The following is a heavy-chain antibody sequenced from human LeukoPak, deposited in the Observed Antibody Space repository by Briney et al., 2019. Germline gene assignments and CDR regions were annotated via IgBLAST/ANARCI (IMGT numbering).Heavy chain of an antibody. CDR2: IYSGGST. CDR1: GGSISSSDW. D-gene: IGHD1-26*01. CDR3: ASWVVGAKTHGFEI. Sequence: GTLSLTCAVSGGSISSSDWWSWVRQAPGKGLEWVSVIYSGGSTYYADSVKGRFTISRDNAKNSLYLQMNSLRDEDTAVYYCASWVVGAKTHGFEIWGRGTMVTVSS. J-gene: IGHJ3*02. V-gene: IGHV3-53*01.